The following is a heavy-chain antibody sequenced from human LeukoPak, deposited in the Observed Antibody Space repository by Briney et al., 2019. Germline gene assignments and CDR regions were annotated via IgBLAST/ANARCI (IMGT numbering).Heavy chain of an antibody. CDR3: ARGVNKLRFLEWLLKGWFDP. CDR1: GFTFSDYY. V-gene: IGHV3-11*04. D-gene: IGHD3-3*01. J-gene: IGHJ5*02. Sequence: GGSLRLSCAASGFTFSDYYMSWIRQAPGKGLEWVSYISSSGSTIYYADSVKGRFTISRDNAKNSLYLQMNSLRAEDTAVYYCARGVNKLRFLEWLLKGWFDPWGQGTLVTASS. CDR2: ISSSGSTI.